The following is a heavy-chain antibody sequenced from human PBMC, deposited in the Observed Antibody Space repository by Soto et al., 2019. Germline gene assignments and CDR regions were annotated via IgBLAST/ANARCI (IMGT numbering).Heavy chain of an antibody. CDR1: GFTCSSYD. Sequence: GGSLRLSCAASGFTCSSYDMSWVRQAPGKGLEWVSTILVGGSTHYPDSVKGRFTISRDNSKNTVFLQMNSLTAGDTAVYYCAKATATGGGAFDICGRGKMVTVSS. D-gene: IGHD2-8*02. V-gene: IGHV3-23*01. CDR2: ILVGGST. CDR3: AKATATGGGAFDI. J-gene: IGHJ3*02.